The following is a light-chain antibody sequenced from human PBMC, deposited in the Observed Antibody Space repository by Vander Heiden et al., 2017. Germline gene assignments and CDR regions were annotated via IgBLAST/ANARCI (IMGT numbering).Light chain of an antibody. V-gene: IGKV1-13*02. CDR2: DAS. J-gene: IGKJ1*01. Sequence: AIQLTQSPSSLSASVGDRVTITCRASQGISSALAWYQQKPGKAPKLLIYDASSWESGVPSRFSGSGSGTDFTLTISSLQPEDFATYYCQHPETFGQGTKVEIK. CDR3: QHPET. CDR1: QGISSA.